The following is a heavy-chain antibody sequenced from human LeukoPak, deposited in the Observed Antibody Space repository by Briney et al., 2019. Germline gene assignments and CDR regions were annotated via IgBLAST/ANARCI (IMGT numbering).Heavy chain of an antibody. D-gene: IGHD3-3*01. CDR1: GGSFSGYY. CDR3: ARGPPYYDFWSGYSGFGP. V-gene: IGHV4-34*01. J-gene: IGHJ5*02. Sequence: PSETLSLTCAVYGGSFSGYYWSWIRQPPGKGLEWIGEINHSGSTNYNPSLKSRVTISVDTSKNQFSLKLSSVTAADTAVYYCARGPPYYDFWSGYSGFGPWGQGTLVTVSS. CDR2: INHSGST.